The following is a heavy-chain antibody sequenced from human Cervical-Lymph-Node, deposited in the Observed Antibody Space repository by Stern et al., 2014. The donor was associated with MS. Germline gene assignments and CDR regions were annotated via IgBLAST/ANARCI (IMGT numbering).Heavy chain of an antibody. J-gene: IGHJ6*02. CDR2: IIPILGTI. Sequence: QLVQSGAEVKKPGSSVRVSCTASGDTFINFAFSWVRQAPGQGLEWMGGIIPILGTINYAQKFQGGVTITTDASATTAYMEVNSLRSDDTDVYYCARDNDDNGMDVWGQGTTVTVSS. V-gene: IGHV1-69*01. D-gene: IGHD1-1*01. CDR1: GDTFINFA. CDR3: ARDNDDNGMDV.